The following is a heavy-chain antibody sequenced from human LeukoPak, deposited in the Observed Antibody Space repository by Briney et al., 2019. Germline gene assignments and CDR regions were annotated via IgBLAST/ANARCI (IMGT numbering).Heavy chain of an antibody. J-gene: IGHJ4*02. CDR1: GYTFTSYG. CDR2: ISAYNGNT. D-gene: IGHD3-10*01. CDR3: ARAPYYYGSGSYLDPDFDY. Sequence: GASVKVSCKASGYTFTSYGISWVRQAPGQGLEWMGWISAYNGNTNYAQKLQGRVTMTTDTSTSTAYMELRSLRSDDTAVYYCARAPYYYGSGSYLDPDFDYWGQGTLVTVSS. V-gene: IGHV1-18*01.